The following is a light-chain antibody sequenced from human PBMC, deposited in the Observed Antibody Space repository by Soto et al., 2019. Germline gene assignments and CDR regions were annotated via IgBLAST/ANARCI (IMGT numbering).Light chain of an antibody. Sequence: QSALTQPASVSGSPGQSITISCTGTSSDVGGYNYVSWYQQHPGKAPKLMIYDVSNWPSGVSNRFSGSKSGNTASLTISGLHAEDEADYYCSSYTSSSTLVFGGGTKLTVL. CDR2: DVS. V-gene: IGLV2-14*01. CDR1: SSDVGGYNY. J-gene: IGLJ2*01. CDR3: SSYTSSSTLV.